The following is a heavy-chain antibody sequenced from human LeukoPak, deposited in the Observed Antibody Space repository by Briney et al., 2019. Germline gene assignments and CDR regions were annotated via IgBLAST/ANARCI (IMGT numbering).Heavy chain of an antibody. V-gene: IGHV4-39*07. CDR1: GGSINTPNYY. Sequence: SGTLSLTCTVSGGSINTPNYYWGWIRQTPGKGLEWIGNIFYSGGTYYSPSLTSRVTISLDTSRNQFSLKLNSVTAADTAVYYCARALDDFDYWGQGTLDTVSS. CDR3: ARALDDFDY. CDR2: IFYSGGT. J-gene: IGHJ4*02.